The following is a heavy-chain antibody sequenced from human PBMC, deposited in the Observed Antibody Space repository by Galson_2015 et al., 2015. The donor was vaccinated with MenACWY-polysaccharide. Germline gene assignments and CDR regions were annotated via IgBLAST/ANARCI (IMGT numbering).Heavy chain of an antibody. CDR2: ISWHSGTR. Sequence: SLRLSCAASGFTFEDYAMHWVRHAPGKGLEWVSGISWHSGTRGYADSVRGRFIISRDNAKNSLYLQMNSLRAEDTTVYFCAGTRIVGAHWFDYWGQGTLVTVSS. CDR3: AGTRIVGAHWFDY. CDR1: GFTFEDYA. J-gene: IGHJ4*02. V-gene: IGHV3-9*01. D-gene: IGHD1-26*01.